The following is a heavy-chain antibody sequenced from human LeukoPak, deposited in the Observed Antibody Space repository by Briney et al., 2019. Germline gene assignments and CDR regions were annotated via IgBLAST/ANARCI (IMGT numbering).Heavy chain of an antibody. V-gene: IGHV3-30*18. CDR1: GFTFSSYG. Sequence: GGSLRLSCAASGFTFSSYGMHWVRQAPGKGLEWVAVISYDGSNKYYAGSVKGRFTISRDNSKNTLYLQMNSLRAEDTAVYYCAKEHSSGYYYGPYDAFDIWGQGTMVTVSS. D-gene: IGHD3-22*01. CDR3: AKEHSSGYYYGPYDAFDI. CDR2: ISYDGSNK. J-gene: IGHJ3*02.